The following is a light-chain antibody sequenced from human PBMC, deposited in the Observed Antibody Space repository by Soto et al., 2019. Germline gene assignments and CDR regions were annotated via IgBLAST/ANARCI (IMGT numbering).Light chain of an antibody. CDR1: SSDVGSYNL. CDR3: CSYAGSSTFIYVL. V-gene: IGLV2-23*03. J-gene: IGLJ2*01. CDR2: EGS. Sequence: QSALTQPASVSGSPGQSITISCTGTSSDVGSYNLVSWYQQHPGKAPKLMIYEGSKRPSGVSNRFSGSKSGNTASLTISGLQAEDEADYYCCSYAGSSTFIYVLFGGGTKLTVL.